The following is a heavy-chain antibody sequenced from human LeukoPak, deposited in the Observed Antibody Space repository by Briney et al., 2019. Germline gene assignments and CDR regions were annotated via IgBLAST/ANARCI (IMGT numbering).Heavy chain of an antibody. V-gene: IGHV3-30*02. Sequence: GGSLRLSCAASGFTFSTSGMHWVRQAPGKGLEWVAFIRYDGSNKYYADSVKGRFTISRDNSKNTLYLQMNSLRAEDTAVYYCAKSRLSGINDAFDIWGQGTMVTVSS. D-gene: IGHD3-3*01. CDR3: AKSRLSGINDAFDI. CDR2: IRYDGSNK. J-gene: IGHJ3*02. CDR1: GFTFSTSG.